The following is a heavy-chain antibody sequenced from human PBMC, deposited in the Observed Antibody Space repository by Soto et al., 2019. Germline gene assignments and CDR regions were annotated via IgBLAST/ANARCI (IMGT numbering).Heavy chain of an antibody. CDR2: IHHSGSA. D-gene: IGHD6-13*01. CDR3: ATNVHGISWFFSWFDT. CDR1: VGSISTYY. Sequence: QVHLQESGPGLVKPSETLSLTCTVSVGSISTYYWSWIRQPPGKGLEWIGYIHHSGSANYNPSLTSRVNISVDTSKNQFSLKLTSVTAADTAVYYCATNVHGISWFFSWFDTWGQGALVTVSS. J-gene: IGHJ5*02. V-gene: IGHV4-59*01.